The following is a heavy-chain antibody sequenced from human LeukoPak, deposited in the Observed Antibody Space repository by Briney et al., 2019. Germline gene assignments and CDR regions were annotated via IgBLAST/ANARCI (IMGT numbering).Heavy chain of an antibody. D-gene: IGHD3-3*01. CDR3: ARGRYDFWSGYYSAFDI. CDR2: IYYSGST. CDR1: GGSISSGGYY. J-gene: IGHJ3*02. Sequence: SETLSLTCTVSGGSISSGGYYWSWIRQHPGKGLEWIGYIYYSGSTYYIPSLKSRVTISVDTSKNQFSLKLSSVTAADTAVYYCARGRYDFWSGYYSAFDIWGQGTMVTVSS. V-gene: IGHV4-31*03.